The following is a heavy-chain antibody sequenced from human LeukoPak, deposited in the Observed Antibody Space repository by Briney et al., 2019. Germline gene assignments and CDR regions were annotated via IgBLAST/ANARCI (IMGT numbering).Heavy chain of an antibody. Sequence: PSETLSLTCTVSGGSITSDYWSWIRQPPGKGLEWIAYIRYSGTTNYNPSLKSRVTISLDTSKNQFSLKLTSVTAADTAVYYCARGAGWYGNWGQGTLVTVSS. CDR3: ARGAGWYGN. CDR2: IRYSGTT. V-gene: IGHV4-59*01. J-gene: IGHJ4*02. CDR1: GGSITSDY. D-gene: IGHD6-19*01.